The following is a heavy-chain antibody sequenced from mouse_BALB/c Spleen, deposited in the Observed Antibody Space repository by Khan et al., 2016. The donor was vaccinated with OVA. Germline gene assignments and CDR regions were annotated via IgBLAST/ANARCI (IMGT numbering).Heavy chain of an antibody. J-gene: IGHJ2*01. CDR1: GYSITSGYG. D-gene: IGHD1-2*01. Sequence: EVQLQESGPGLVKPSQSLSLTCTVTGYSITSGYGWNWIRQFPGNKLEWMGYISYSGSTNYNPSLKSRISITRDTSKNQFFLQLNSVPTEDTAAYYCARTARIKYWGQGTTLTVSS. CDR2: ISYSGST. V-gene: IGHV3-2*02. CDR3: ARTARIKY.